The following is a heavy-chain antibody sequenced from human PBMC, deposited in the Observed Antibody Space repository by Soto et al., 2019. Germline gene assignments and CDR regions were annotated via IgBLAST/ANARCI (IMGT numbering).Heavy chain of an antibody. CDR3: ARLIHCKTTSCYFDY. D-gene: IGHD2-2*01. CDR1: GGSISSYY. V-gene: IGHV4-59*01. Sequence: SETLSLTCTVSGGSISSYYWSWIRQPPGKGLEWIGYIYYNGNTNYNPSLKSRVTISVDTSKNQFSLKLSSVTAADTAVFYCARLIHCKTTSCYFDYWGQGTLVTVSS. CDR2: IYYNGNT. J-gene: IGHJ4*02.